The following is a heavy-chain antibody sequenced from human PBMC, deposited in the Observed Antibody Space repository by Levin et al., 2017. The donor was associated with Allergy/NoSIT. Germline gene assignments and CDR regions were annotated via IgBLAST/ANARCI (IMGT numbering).Heavy chain of an antibody. CDR2: IYYSGST. D-gene: IGHD2-2*01. Sequence: SETLSLTCTVSGGSISSYYWSWIRQPPGKGLEWIGYIYYSGSTNYNPSLKSRVTISVDTSKNQFSLKLSSVTAADTAVYYCARRIPNCSSTSCYGGGWFDPWGQGTLVTVSS. CDR1: GGSISSYY. J-gene: IGHJ5*02. CDR3: ARRIPNCSSTSCYGGGWFDP. V-gene: IGHV4-59*01.